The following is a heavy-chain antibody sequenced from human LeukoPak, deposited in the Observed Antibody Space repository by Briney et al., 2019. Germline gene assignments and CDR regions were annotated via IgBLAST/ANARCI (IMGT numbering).Heavy chain of an antibody. D-gene: IGHD1-26*01. V-gene: IGHV1-18*01. CDR2: ISAYNGNT. CDR3: ARESGSYPIRTFDY. J-gene: IGHJ4*02. Sequence: ASVKVSCKASGYTFTSYGISWVRQAPGRGLEWMGWISAYNGNTNYAQKLQGRVTMTTDTSTSTAYMELRSLRSDDTAVYYCARESGSYPIRTFDYWGQGTLVTVSS. CDR1: GYTFTSYG.